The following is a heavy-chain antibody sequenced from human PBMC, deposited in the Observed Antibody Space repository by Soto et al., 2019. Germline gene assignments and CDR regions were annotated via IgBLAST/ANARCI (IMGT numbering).Heavy chain of an antibody. V-gene: IGHV1-69*06. CDR2: VIPIFGTA. Sequence: QVRLVQSGAEVKKPGSSVKVSCKTSGGTFSTSAISWVRQAPGQGLEWMGGVIPIFGTANYAQKFQGRVSITADKSTSTAYVELSRLTSEATAVYYCASAEVRGGGAVWGQGATVTVSS. CDR1: GGTFSTSA. J-gene: IGHJ6*02. CDR3: ASAEVRGGGAV. D-gene: IGHD3-10*01.